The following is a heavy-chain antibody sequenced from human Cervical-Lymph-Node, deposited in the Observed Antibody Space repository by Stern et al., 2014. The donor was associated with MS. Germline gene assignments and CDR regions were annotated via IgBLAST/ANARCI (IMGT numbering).Heavy chain of an antibody. CDR2: IIPIIGLP. J-gene: IGHJ5*02. Sequence: VQLLESGSEVKKPGSSVKVSCKASGGTFSSSYAVRWVRQAPGQGLEWMGRIIPIIGLPNYAQKFQNRVTISADKSTSIVYLEVNSLTSEDTAVYYCARGIVTNRAAATLHNLFDPWGQGTRVTVSS. CDR3: ARGIVTNRAAATLHNLFDP. V-gene: IGHV1-69*09. D-gene: IGHD2-15*01. CDR1: GGTFSSSYA.